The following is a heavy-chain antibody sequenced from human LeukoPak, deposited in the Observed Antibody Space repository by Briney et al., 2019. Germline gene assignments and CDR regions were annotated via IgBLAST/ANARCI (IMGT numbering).Heavy chain of an antibody. CDR3: ARGYCSGGSCYHPYYYYMDV. CDR1: GGTFSSYA. J-gene: IGHJ6*03. D-gene: IGHD2-15*01. V-gene: IGHV1-18*01. Sequence: ASVKVSCKASGGTFSSYAISWVRQAPGQGLEWMGWISAYNGNTNYAQKLQGRVTMTTDTSTSTAYMELRSLRSDDTAVYYCARGYCSGGSCYHPYYYYMDVWGKGTTVTVSS. CDR2: ISAYNGNT.